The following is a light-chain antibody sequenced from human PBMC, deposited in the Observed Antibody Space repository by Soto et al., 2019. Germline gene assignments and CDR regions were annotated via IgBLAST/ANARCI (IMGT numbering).Light chain of an antibody. Sequence: QSVLTQPASVSGSPGQSITISCTGTSSEVGGYNYVSWYQHHPGKAPKVMIYDVSNRPSGVSNRFSGSKSGNTASLTISGLQAEDEADYYCTSYTSSSPLYVFGTGTKVTVL. CDR1: SSEVGGYNY. CDR2: DVS. CDR3: TSYTSSSPLYV. J-gene: IGLJ1*01. V-gene: IGLV2-14*03.